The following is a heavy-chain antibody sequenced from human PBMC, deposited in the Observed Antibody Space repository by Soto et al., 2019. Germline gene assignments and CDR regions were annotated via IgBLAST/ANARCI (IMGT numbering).Heavy chain of an antibody. D-gene: IGHD2-2*03. J-gene: IGHJ4*02. CDR1: GGSISSNYL. Sequence: QLQLQESGPGLVKPSETLSLTCTVAGGSISSNYLWGWVRQTPGRGLEWIGTIYYGGTTYYNPSLKSRVTMSLDTSKTQFSLNLNSVTAADTAVYYCAGVPSASEGWMSPFDHWGQGTLVTVSS. CDR3: AGVPSASEGWMSPFDH. CDR2: IYYGGTT. V-gene: IGHV4-39*01.